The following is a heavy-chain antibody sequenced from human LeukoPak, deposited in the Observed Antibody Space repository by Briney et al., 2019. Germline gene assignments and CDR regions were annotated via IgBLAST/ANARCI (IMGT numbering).Heavy chain of an antibody. CDR2: ISWKSGSI. D-gene: IGHD2-21*02. V-gene: IGHV3-9*01. J-gene: IGHJ4*02. CDR1: GFTFDDYA. Sequence: GGSLRLSCAVSGFTFDDYAMHWVRQAPGKGLEWVSGISWKSGSIGYADSVKGRFTISRDNAKNSLYLQMNSLRAEDTAVYYCARDWVEETVAIDYWGQGTLVTVSS. CDR3: ARDWVEETVAIDY.